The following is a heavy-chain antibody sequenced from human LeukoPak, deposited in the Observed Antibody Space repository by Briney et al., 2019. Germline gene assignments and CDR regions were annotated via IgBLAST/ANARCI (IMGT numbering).Heavy chain of an antibody. Sequence: PSETLSLTCTVSGGSISRHYWNWIRQPPGKGLEWIGYIYYTGSTSYNPSLKSRVTISIDTSKNQFSLKLSSVTAADTAVCYCARDGYNSGYFDYWGQGSLVTVSS. CDR2: IYYTGST. V-gene: IGHV4-59*11. CDR1: GGSISRHY. D-gene: IGHD5-24*01. CDR3: ARDGYNSGYFDY. J-gene: IGHJ4*02.